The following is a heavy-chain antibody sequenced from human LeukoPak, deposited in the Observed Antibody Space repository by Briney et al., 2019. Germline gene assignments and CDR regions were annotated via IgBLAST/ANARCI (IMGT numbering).Heavy chain of an antibody. Sequence: PGGSLRLSCAASGFTFSSYSMNWVRQAPGKGLEWVSYISTSSSTIYYADPVKGRFTISRDNAKNSLYLQMNSLRAEDTAVYYCAREPPAAGVDYWGQGTLVTVSS. CDR2: ISTSSSTI. CDR3: AREPPAAGVDY. D-gene: IGHD6-13*01. J-gene: IGHJ4*02. CDR1: GFTFSSYS. V-gene: IGHV3-48*01.